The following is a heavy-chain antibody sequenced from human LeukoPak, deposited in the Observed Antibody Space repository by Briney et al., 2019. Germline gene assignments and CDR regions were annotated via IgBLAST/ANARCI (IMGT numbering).Heavy chain of an antibody. CDR1: GYTFTSYY. CDR3: ARDLGELQRYYYYYMDV. Sequence: ASVKVSCKASGYTFTSYYMHWVRQAPGQGLEWMGIINPSGGSTSYAQKFQGRVTMTRDMSTSTVYMELSSLRSEDTAVYYCARDLGELQRYYYYYMDVWGKGTTVTVSS. D-gene: IGHD3-16*01. J-gene: IGHJ6*03. CDR2: INPSGGST. V-gene: IGHV1-46*01.